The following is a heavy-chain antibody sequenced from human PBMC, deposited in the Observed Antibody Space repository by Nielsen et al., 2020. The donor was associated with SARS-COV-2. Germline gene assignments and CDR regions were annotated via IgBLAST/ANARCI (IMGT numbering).Heavy chain of an antibody. V-gene: IGHV1-69*13. CDR2: IIPIFGTA. J-gene: IGHJ6*02. CDR3: ARIGRLLWFGELPPDYYYYGMDV. Sequence: SVKVSCKASGGTFSSYAISWVRQAPGQGLEWMGGIIPIFGTANYAQKFQGRVTITADESTSTAYMELSSLRSEDTAVYYCARIGRLLWFGELPPDYYYYGMDVWGQGTTVTVSS. CDR1: GGTFSSYA. D-gene: IGHD3-10*01.